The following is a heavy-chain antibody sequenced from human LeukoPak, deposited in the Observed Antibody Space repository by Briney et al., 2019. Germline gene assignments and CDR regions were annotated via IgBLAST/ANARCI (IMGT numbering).Heavy chain of an antibody. V-gene: IGHV4-38-2*01. CDR3: ARSVYSRGSYRYYFDY. J-gene: IGHJ4*02. D-gene: IGHD1-26*01. CDR1: GYSISSGYY. CDR2: IYHSGST. Sequence: PSETLSLTCAVSGYSISSGYYWGWIRQPPGKGLEWIGSIYHSGSTYYNPSLKSRVTISVDTSKNQFSLKLSSVTAADTAVYYCARSVYSRGSYRYYFDYWAREPWSPSPQ.